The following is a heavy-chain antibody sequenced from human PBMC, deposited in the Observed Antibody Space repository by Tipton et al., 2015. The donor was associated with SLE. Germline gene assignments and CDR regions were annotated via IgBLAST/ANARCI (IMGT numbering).Heavy chain of an antibody. Sequence: SLRLSCVASGFNFNSFSISWARQAPGKGLEWVSTIGASTYYADSVKGRFTISRDNSKNSVFLQMSSLRVEDTAEYYCVRIGSDDGDYVRFGLDVWGQGTTVIVSS. V-gene: IGHV3-23*01. CDR2: IGAST. CDR1: GFNFNSFS. CDR3: VRIGSDDGDYVRFGLDV. J-gene: IGHJ6*02. D-gene: IGHD4-17*01.